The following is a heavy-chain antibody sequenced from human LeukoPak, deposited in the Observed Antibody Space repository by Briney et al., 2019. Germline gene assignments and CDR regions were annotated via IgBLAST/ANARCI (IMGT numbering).Heavy chain of an antibody. CDR3: ARKRTGDQGYYFDY. D-gene: IGHD1-1*01. CDR1: GGSVSSGRYY. V-gene: IGHV4-61*01. J-gene: IGHJ4*02. Sequence: SETLSLTCTVSGGSVSSGRYYWSWIRQPPGTGLEWIGYFYYSGSTNYNPSLKTRVTISVDTSKNQFSLKVSAVTAADTAVYYCARKRTGDQGYYFDYWGQGTLVTVSS. CDR2: FYYSGST.